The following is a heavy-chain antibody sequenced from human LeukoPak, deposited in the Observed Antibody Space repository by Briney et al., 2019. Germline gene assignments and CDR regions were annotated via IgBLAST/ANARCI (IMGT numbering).Heavy chain of an antibody. J-gene: IGHJ4*02. CDR2: IYRDGSAT. Sequence: TGGSLRLSCAASGFTFSDQWMSWVRQAPGKGLEWVASIYRDGSATYYVDSVKGRFTISRANAQNLLFLKMNSLRVEDKDVYYCAALETAKVPLPDWGQGTLVTVSS. D-gene: IGHD2-15*01. CDR3: AALETAKVPLPD. CDR1: GFTFSDQW. V-gene: IGHV3-7*01.